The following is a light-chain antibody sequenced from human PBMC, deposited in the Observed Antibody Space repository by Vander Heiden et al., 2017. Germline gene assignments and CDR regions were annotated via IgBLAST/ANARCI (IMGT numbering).Light chain of an antibody. CDR1: QSISAD. Sequence: EIVLTQSPATLSLSPGERATPSCRASQSISADLAWYQQKPGQAPRLLIYDASNRATGIPARFSGSGSGTDFTLTISNLEPEDFAVYYCQQRNSWPRTFGQGTKVEI. CDR3: QQRNSWPRT. CDR2: DAS. V-gene: IGKV3-11*01. J-gene: IGKJ2*01.